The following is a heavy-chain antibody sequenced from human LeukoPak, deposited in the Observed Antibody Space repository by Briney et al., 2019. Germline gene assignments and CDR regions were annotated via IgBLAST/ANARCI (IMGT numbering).Heavy chain of an antibody. Sequence: TGGSLRLSCAASGVTLSPYGMHWVRQPPGKGLEWVAVISYEGGTQHYADSVKGRFIISRDNPRNTLYLQMNILRTEDTAVYYCAKEGTPQVSTWYDLWGQGTQVIVSS. D-gene: IGHD3-10*01. CDR3: AKEGTPQVSTWYDL. CDR2: ISYEGGTQ. J-gene: IGHJ5*02. CDR1: GVTLSPYG. V-gene: IGHV3-30*18.